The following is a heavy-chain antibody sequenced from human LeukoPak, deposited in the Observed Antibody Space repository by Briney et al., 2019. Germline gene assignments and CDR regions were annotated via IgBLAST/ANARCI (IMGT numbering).Heavy chain of an antibody. D-gene: IGHD2-15*01. V-gene: IGHV4-59*12. CDR3: ASLPVAAFSGAAY. CDR2: IHDSGTT. J-gene: IGHJ4*02. CDR1: GGSSSSYY. Sequence: SETLSLTCTVSGGSSSSYYWSWIRQPPGKGLEWFGYIHDSGTTNYNPSLKSRVTISVDTSKNQFSLKLSSVTAADTAVYYCASLPVAAFSGAAYWGQGTLVTVSS.